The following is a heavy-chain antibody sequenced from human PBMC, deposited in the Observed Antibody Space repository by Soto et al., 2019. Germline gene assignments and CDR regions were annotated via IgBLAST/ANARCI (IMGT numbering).Heavy chain of an antibody. CDR1: FTSYD. J-gene: IGHJ6*02. CDR2: MNPNSGDT. V-gene: IGHV1-8*01. CDR3: ARGPGSSDWRFSYYYTAV. D-gene: IGHD6-19*01. Sequence: QVQLVQSGAEVKKPGASVKVSCTFTSYDINWVRQAAGQGLEWMAWMNPNSGDTRYAQQFQGRVTMTRDTSKFTAYMELSNLRSEDTAVYYCARGPGSSDWRFSYYYTAVWDQGTTVTVSS.